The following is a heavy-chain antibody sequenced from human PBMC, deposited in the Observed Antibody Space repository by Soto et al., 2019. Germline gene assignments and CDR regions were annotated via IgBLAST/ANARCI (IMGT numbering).Heavy chain of an antibody. CDR3: ARGPTVTSDF. D-gene: IGHD4-17*01. J-gene: IGHJ4*02. V-gene: IGHV4-31*03. CDR1: GDSISTDNYY. CDR2: IFYSGAT. Sequence: QVQLQESGPGLVEPSQTLSLTCTVSGDSISTDNYYWSWIRQHPGKGLEWIGYIFYSGATSYNPSLNGRLTMPVDPSKNQFSMRLSSVTAADTAVYYCARGPTVTSDFWGQGTLVTVSS.